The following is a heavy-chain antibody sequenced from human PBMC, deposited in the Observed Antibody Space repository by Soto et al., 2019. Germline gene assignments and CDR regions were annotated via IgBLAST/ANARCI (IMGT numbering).Heavy chain of an antibody. Sequence: GGSLSLSCEASGFTFSRYFMHWVRQAPGKGLDWVAIISYDGSNKYYADSVKGRFTISRDNSKNTLYLQMNSLRAEDTAVYYCARGYGGNSAYFDYWGQGILVTVSS. CDR1: GFTFSRYF. D-gene: IGHD4-17*01. J-gene: IGHJ4*02. V-gene: IGHV3-33*01. CDR2: ISYDGSNK. CDR3: ARGYGGNSAYFDY.